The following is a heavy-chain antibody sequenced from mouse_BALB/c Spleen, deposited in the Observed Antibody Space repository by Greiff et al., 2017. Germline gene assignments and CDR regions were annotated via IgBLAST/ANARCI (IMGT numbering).Heavy chain of an antibody. CDR3: ARMITTGAMDY. J-gene: IGHJ4*01. CDR2: INPYNGAT. D-gene: IGHD2-4*01. CDR1: GYSFTGYY. Sequence: EVQLQQSGPELVKPGASVKISCKASGYSFTGYYMHWVKQSHVKSLEWIGRINPYNGATSYNQNFKDKASLTVDKSSSTAYMELHSLTSEDSAVYYCARMITTGAMDYWGQGTSVTVSS. V-gene: IGHV1-31*01.